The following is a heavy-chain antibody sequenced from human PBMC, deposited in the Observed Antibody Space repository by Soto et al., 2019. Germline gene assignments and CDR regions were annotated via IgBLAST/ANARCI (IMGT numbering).Heavy chain of an antibody. Sequence: ASVKVSCKASGYTFTSYGISWVRQAPGQGLEWMGWISAYNGKTNYAQKLQGRVTITPDTSTSTAYMELRSLRSDDAAVYYCARDKIWADGDYFREFQHWGQGTLVTVSS. D-gene: IGHD4-17*01. CDR3: ARDKIWADGDYFREFQH. CDR1: GYTFTSYG. J-gene: IGHJ1*01. V-gene: IGHV1-18*01. CDR2: ISAYNGKT.